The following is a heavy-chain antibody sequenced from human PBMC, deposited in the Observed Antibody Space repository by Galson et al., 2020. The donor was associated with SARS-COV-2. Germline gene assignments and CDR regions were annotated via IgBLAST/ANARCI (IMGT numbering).Heavy chain of an antibody. CDR3: ARDQRGYYYGSGSQDV. V-gene: IGHV4-31*03. CDR1: GGSISSGGYY. Sequence: ASETLSLTCTVSGGSISSGGYYWCWIRQHPGKGLEWIGYIYYSGSTYYNPSLKSRVTISVDTSKNQFSLKLSSVTAADTAVYYCARDQRGYYYGSGSQDVWGQGTTVAVSS. J-gene: IGHJ6*02. D-gene: IGHD3-10*01. CDR2: IYYSGST.